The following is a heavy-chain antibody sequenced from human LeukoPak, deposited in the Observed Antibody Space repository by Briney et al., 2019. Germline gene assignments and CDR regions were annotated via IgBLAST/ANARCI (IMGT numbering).Heavy chain of an antibody. Sequence: PLETLSLTCTVSGGSITSGDNYWTWIRQHPGKGLEWIGYIYYSGSTYYNPSLKSRVTISVDTSENQFSLKLTSVTAADTAVYYCARDRRYEYPPTGYYYGMDVWGQGTAVTVSS. CDR3: ARDRRYEYPPTGYYYGMDV. V-gene: IGHV4-31*03. J-gene: IGHJ6*02. CDR1: GGSITSGDNY. CDR2: IYYSGST. D-gene: IGHD5-12*01.